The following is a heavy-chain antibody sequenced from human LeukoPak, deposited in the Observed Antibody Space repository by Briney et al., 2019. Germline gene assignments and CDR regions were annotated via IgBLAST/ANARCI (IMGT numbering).Heavy chain of an antibody. V-gene: IGHV4-34*01. Sequence: SETRPSPGASLGGSSSGSNWSGRPRPPGRGGGGLGKINHSGSTNYNPSLKSRVTISVDTSKNQFSLKLSSVTAADTAVYYCARTYYYGSGSYHAFDIWGQGTMVTVSS. CDR2: INHSGST. CDR1: GGSSSGSN. D-gene: IGHD3-10*01. J-gene: IGHJ3*02. CDR3: ARTYYYGSGSYHAFDI.